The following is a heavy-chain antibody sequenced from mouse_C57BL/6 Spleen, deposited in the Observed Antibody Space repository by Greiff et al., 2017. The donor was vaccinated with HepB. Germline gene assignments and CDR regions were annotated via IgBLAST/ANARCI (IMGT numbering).Heavy chain of an antibody. CDR3: TRRPPHYYGSSYGYFDV. V-gene: IGHV1-5*01. CDR1: GYTFTSYW. D-gene: IGHD1-1*01. Sequence: VQLQQSGTVLARPGASVKMSCKTSGYTFTSYWMHWVKQRPGQGLEWIGAIYPGNSDTSYNQKFKGKAKLTAVTSASTAYMELSSLTNEDSAVYYCTRRPPHYYGSSYGYFDVWGTGTTVTVSS. J-gene: IGHJ1*03. CDR2: IYPGNSDT.